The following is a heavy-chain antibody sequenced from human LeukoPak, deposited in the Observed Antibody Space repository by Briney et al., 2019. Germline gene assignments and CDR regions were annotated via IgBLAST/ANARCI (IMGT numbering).Heavy chain of an antibody. CDR3: AREEYSSSSWRSRFDY. J-gene: IGHJ4*02. D-gene: IGHD6-6*01. CDR1: GGSISSGSYY. V-gene: IGHV4-61*10. Sequence: PSETLSLTCTVSGGSISSGSYYWSWIRQPAGKGLEWIGEIYHSGSTNYNPSLKSRVTISVDKSKNQFSLKLSSVTAADTAVYYCAREEYSSSSWRSRFDYWGQGTLVTVSS. CDR2: IYHSGST.